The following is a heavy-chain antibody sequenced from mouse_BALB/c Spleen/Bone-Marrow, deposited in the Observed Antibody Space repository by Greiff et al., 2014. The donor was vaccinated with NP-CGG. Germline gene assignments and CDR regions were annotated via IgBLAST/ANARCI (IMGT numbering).Heavy chain of an antibody. V-gene: IGHV1-5*01. CDR3: ARGLRWCFDV. D-gene: IGHD1-1*01. J-gene: IGHJ1*01. Sequence: EVQLVESGTVLARPGASVKMSCKASGYSFTSYWMHWVKERPGQGLERIGAIYPGNSDTSYNQKFKGKAKLTAVTSASTAYMELSSLTNEDSAVYYCARGLRWCFDVWGAGTTVTVSS. CDR1: GYSFTSYW. CDR2: IYPGNSDT.